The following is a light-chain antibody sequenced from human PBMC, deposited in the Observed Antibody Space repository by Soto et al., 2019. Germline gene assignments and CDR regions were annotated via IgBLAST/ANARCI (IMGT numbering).Light chain of an antibody. J-gene: IGKJ5*01. Sequence: IQFTQSPSSLSDSVGYRVTITCRASQGISSYLAWYQQKPGKAPKLLIYAASTLQSGVPSRFSGSGSGTDFTLTISSLQPEDFATYYCQQLNSYPLFGQGTRLEIK. CDR1: QGISSY. CDR2: AAS. CDR3: QQLNSYPL. V-gene: IGKV1-9*01.